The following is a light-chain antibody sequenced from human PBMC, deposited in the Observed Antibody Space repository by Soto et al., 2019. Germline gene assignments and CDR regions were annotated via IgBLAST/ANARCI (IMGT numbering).Light chain of an antibody. Sequence: EIVLTQSPGTLSLSSGERATLSCRASQSVRSNYLAWYQQKPGQAHRLLIYGASSRATGIPDRFSGSGSGTDFTLTISRLEPEDFAVYYCQQYASSPLTFGGGTKVEIK. CDR3: QQYASSPLT. CDR2: GAS. J-gene: IGKJ4*01. V-gene: IGKV3-20*01. CDR1: QSVRSNY.